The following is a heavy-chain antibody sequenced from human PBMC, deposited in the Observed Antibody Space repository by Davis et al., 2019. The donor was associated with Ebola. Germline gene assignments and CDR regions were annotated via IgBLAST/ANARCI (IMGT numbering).Heavy chain of an antibody. CDR2: ISGSGGNT. CDR3: ATKQGDY. V-gene: IGHV3-23*01. J-gene: IGHJ4*02. CDR1: GFMFSSYG. D-gene: IGHD6-13*01. Sequence: PGGSLRLSCAVSGFMFSSYGMGWVRQAPGKGLEWVSGISGSGGNTFYADSVKGRFTISRDNARNSLYLQMNSLRAEDTAVYYCATKQGDYWGQGTPVTVSS.